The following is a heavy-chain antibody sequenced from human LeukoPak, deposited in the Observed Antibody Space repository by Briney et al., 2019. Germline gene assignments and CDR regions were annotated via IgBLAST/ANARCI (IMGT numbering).Heavy chain of an antibody. V-gene: IGHV3-7*01. Sequence: GSLRLSCAASGFTFSSYWMSWVRQAPGRGLEWVANIKQDGSEKDYVDSVKGRFTISRDNAKNSLYLQMNSLRAEDTAVYYCARDNYDFWSGYYFDYWGQGTLVTVSS. J-gene: IGHJ4*02. CDR1: GFTFSSYW. CDR2: IKQDGSEK. CDR3: ARDNYDFWSGYYFDY. D-gene: IGHD3-3*01.